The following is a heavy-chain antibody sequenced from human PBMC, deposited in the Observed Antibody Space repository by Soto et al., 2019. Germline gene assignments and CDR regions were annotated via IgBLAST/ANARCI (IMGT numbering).Heavy chain of an antibody. D-gene: IGHD5-18*01. V-gene: IGHV3-7*05. CDR1: GFTFSTYW. CDR2: VKQDGSEK. Sequence: EVQLVESGGGLVQPGGSLRLSCAASGFTFSTYWMTWVRQAPGKGLECVAHVKQDGSEKYNVDSVKGRFTISRDNAKNSLYLQMNSLRAEDTAVYYCARGGGNTYGRLPGVYWGQGSLVTGSS. J-gene: IGHJ4*02. CDR3: ARGGGNTYGRLPGVY.